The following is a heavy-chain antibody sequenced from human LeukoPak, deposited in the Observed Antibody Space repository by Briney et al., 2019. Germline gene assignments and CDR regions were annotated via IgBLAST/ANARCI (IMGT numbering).Heavy chain of an antibody. CDR2: IRPGGGAT. CDR1: GNXN. D-gene: IGHD5-12*01. CDR3: ASGGYDWDAYDY. J-gene: IGHJ4*02. Sequence: GASVKLSCKDSGNXNIHWVRQTPGQGPEWMGLIRPGGGATSYAQKFQGRVSMTRDRSTSIVYMELSSLRSEDTVIYFCASGGYDWDAYDYWGQGTPVTVSS. V-gene: IGHV1-46*01.